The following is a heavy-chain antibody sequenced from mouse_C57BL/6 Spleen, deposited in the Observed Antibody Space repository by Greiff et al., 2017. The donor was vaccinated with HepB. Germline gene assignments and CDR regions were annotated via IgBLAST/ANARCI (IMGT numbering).Heavy chain of an antibody. CDR1: GYSITSGYD. D-gene: IGHD2-10*01. J-gene: IGHJ3*01. Sequence: EVQLQQSGPGMVKPSQSLSLTCTVTGYSITSGYDWHWIRHFPGNKLEWMGYISYSGSTNYNPSLKSRISITHDTSKNHFFLKLNSVTTEDTATYYCARDTTYYPFAYWGQGTLVTVSA. CDR3: ARDTTYYPFAY. V-gene: IGHV3-1*01. CDR2: ISYSGST.